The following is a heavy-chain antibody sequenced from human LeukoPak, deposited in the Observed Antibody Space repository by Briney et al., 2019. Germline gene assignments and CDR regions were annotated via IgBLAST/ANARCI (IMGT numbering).Heavy chain of an antibody. CDR3: ARDTSVAAIDY. CDR1: GGSISSGDYY. Sequence: SQTLSLTCTVSGGSISSGDYYWSWIRQPPGKGLEWIGYIYYSGSTYYNPSLKSRVTISVDRSKNQFSLKLSSVTAADTAVYYCARDTSVAAIDYWGQGTLVTVSS. D-gene: IGHD6-19*01. CDR2: IYYSGST. V-gene: IGHV4-30-4*01. J-gene: IGHJ4*02.